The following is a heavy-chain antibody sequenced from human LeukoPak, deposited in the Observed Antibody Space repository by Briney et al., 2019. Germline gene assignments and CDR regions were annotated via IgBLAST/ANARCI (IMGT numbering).Heavy chain of an antibody. CDR3: ARGPAYYDFWSGYYHLFDY. J-gene: IGHJ4*02. Sequence: ASVKVSCKASGYTLTSYGISWVRQAPGQGLEWMGWISAYNGNTNYAQKLQGRVTMTTDTSTSTAYMELRSLRSDDTAVYYCARGPAYYDFWSGYYHLFDYWGQGTLVTVSS. CDR2: ISAYNGNT. V-gene: IGHV1-18*01. CDR1: GYTLTSYG. D-gene: IGHD3-3*01.